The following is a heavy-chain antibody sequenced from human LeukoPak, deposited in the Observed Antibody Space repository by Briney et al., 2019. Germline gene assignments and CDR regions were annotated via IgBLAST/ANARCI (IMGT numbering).Heavy chain of an antibody. CDR3: ARRQPGDAFDI. V-gene: IGHV4-61*02. CDR1: GGSISSGSYY. CDR2: IHASGST. Sequence: SETLSLTCTVSGGSISSGSYYWSWIRQPAGEGLEWIGRIHASGSTNYNPSLKSRVTILLDTSKNQISLKLSSVTAADTAVYYCARRQPGDAFDIWGQGTVVTVSS. J-gene: IGHJ3*02. D-gene: IGHD3-10*01.